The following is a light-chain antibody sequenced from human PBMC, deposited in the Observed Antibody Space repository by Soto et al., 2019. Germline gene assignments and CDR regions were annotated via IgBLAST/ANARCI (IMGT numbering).Light chain of an antibody. J-gene: IGLJ2*01. CDR3: CSYAGSSTLI. CDR1: SSDLGSYKF. CDR2: EGS. Sequence: QSALTQPASVSGSPGRSITISCTGTSSDLGSYKFVSWYQHHPGKAPKLMIYEGSKRPSGVSNRFSGSKSGNTASLTISGLQAEDEADYYCCSYAGSSTLIFGGGTKVTVL. V-gene: IGLV2-23*01.